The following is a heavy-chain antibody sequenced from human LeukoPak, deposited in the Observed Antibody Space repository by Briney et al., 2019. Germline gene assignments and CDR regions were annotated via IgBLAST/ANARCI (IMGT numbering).Heavy chain of an antibody. CDR3: ARHTAYSSLLDY. D-gene: IGHD6-19*01. Sequence: SETLSLTRTVSGGSISSYYWSWIRQPPGKGLEWIGHIYYSGSTNYNPSLKSRVTISVDTSKNQFSLKLSSVTAADTAVYYCARHTAYSSLLDYWGQGTLVTVSS. V-gene: IGHV4-59*08. J-gene: IGHJ4*02. CDR2: IYYSGST. CDR1: GGSISSYY.